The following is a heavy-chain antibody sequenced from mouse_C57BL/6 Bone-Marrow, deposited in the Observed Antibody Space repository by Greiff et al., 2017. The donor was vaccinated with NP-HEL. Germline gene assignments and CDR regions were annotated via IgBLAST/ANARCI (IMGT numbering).Heavy chain of an antibody. CDR2: IYPGDGDT. V-gene: IGHV1-80*01. Sequence: VKLMESGAELVKPGASVKISCKASGYAFSSYWMNWVKQRPGKGLEWIGQIYPGDGDTNYNGKFKGKATLTADKSSSTAYMQLSSLTSEDSAVYFCARRGYYDYDPPMDYWGQGTSVTVSS. J-gene: IGHJ4*01. CDR1: GYAFSSYW. CDR3: ARRGYYDYDPPMDY. D-gene: IGHD2-4*01.